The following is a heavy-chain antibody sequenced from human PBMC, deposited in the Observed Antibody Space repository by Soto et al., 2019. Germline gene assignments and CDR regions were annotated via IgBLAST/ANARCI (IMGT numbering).Heavy chain of an antibody. D-gene: IGHD3-3*01. J-gene: IGHJ4*02. CDR2: IYYSGST. CDR3: ARDSVFGSYFYY. V-gene: IGHV4-59*01. Sequence: QVQLQESGPGLVKPSETLSLTCTVSGGSISSYYWSWIRQPPGKGLEWIGYIYYSGSTNYNPSLKSRVTISVDTSKNQFSLKLSSVTAADTAVYYCARDSVFGSYFYYWGQGTLVTVSS. CDR1: GGSISSYY.